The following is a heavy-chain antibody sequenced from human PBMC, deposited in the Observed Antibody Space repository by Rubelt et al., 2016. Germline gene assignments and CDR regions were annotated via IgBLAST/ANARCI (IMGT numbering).Heavy chain of an antibody. V-gene: IGHV3-7*03. CDR2: IKQDGSEK. CDR1: GFTFSDYW. Sequence: EVQLVESGGGLVQPGGSLRLSCAASGFTFSDYWMAWVRQAPGKGLEWVANIKQDGSEKYSVDSVQGRFTISRDNAKNSLSLQMISLRADDTAVYYCATDYLGYWGQGTLVTVSS. J-gene: IGHJ4*02. CDR3: ATDYLGY.